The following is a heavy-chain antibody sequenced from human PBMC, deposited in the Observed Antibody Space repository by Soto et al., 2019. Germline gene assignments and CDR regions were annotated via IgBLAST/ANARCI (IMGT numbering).Heavy chain of an antibody. CDR3: ARVPSSSYHYFDY. J-gene: IGHJ4*02. D-gene: IGHD6-13*01. CDR1: GGSISSGGYY. Sequence: SETLSLTCAVSGGSISSGGYYWSWIRQPPGKGLEWIGEINHSGSTNYNPSLKSRVTISVDTSKNQFSLKLSSVTAADTAVYYCARVPSSSYHYFDYWGQGTLVTVSS. CDR2: INHSGST. V-gene: IGHV4-34*01.